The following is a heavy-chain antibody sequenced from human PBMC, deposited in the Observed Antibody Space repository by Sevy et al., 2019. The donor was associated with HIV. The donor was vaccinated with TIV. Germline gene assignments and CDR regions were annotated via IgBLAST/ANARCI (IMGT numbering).Heavy chain of an antibody. Sequence: GGSLRLSCAASGFTFSSYWMSWVRQAPGKGLEWVANIKQDGSEKYYVDSVKGRITISRDNAKKSRYLEVNSLRDEDTSVYYCASETGDYCSGTSCFSYVNEDSYGMDVWGQGTTVTVSS. V-gene: IGHV3-7*03. J-gene: IGHJ6*02. D-gene: IGHD2-2*01. CDR3: ASETGDYCSGTSCFSYVNEDSYGMDV. CDR1: GFTFSSYW. CDR2: IKQDGSEK.